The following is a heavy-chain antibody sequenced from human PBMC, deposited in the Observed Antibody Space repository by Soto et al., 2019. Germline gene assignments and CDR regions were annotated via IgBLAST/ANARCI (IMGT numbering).Heavy chain of an antibody. Sequence: QITLKESGPTLVKPTQTLTLTSTFSGFSLNTRGVGVGWIRQPPGKALEWLALIYWDDDKRYSPSLKSRLTISRATSKNHVALTMTDMHPVKTATYYCAHRQTYCGSNCYSGFDYWGQGTLVTVSS. CDR2: IYWDDDK. CDR1: GFSLNTRGVG. D-gene: IGHD2-21*02. CDR3: AHRQTYCGSNCYSGFDY. V-gene: IGHV2-5*02. J-gene: IGHJ4*02.